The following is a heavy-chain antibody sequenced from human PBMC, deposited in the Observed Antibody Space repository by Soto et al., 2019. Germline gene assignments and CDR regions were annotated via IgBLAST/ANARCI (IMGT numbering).Heavy chain of an antibody. CDR3: AGRGSWYQIRNPFDY. CDR2: ISGSGGST. CDR1: GFTFSSYA. Sequence: GGSLRLSCAASGFTFSSYAMSWVRQAPGKGLEWVSAISGSGGSTYYADSVKGRFTISRDNSKNTLYLQMNSLRAEDTAVYYCAGRGSWYQIRNPFDYWGQGTLVTVSS. D-gene: IGHD6-13*01. V-gene: IGHV3-23*01. J-gene: IGHJ4*02.